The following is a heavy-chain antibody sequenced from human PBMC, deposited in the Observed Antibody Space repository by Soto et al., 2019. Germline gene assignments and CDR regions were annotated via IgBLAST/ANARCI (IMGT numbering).Heavy chain of an antibody. CDR3: ARAGYGDYQTGNDY. Sequence: PGGSLRLSCAASGFTFSSYAMHWVRQAPGKGLEWVAVISYDGSNKYYADSVKGRFTISRDNSKNTLYLQMNSLRAEDTAVYYCARAGYGDYQTGNDYWGQGTLVTVSS. J-gene: IGHJ4*02. CDR2: ISYDGSNK. D-gene: IGHD4-17*01. V-gene: IGHV3-30-3*01. CDR1: GFTFSSYA.